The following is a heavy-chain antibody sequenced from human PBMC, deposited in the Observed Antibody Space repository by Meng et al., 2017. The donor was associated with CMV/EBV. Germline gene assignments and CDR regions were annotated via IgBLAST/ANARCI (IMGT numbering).Heavy chain of an antibody. J-gene: IGHJ5*02. CDR1: GFTFSSYA. CDR3: ARGISKRDWFDP. Sequence: SCAASGFTFSSYAMHWVRHAPGKGLEWVAVISYDGSNKYYADSVKGRFTISRDNSKNTLYLQMNSLRAEDTAVYYCARGISKRDWFDPWGQGTLVTVSS. V-gene: IGHV3-30-3*01. CDR2: ISYDGSNK. D-gene: IGHD6-13*01.